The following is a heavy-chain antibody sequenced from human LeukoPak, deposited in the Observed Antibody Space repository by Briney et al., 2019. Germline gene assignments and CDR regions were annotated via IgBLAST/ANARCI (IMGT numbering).Heavy chain of an antibody. CDR3: AKSAGSSSYHYYMDV. Sequence: PGGSLRLSCAASGFTFDDYAMPWVRQAPGKGLEWVSGLSWNSGSIDYAGSVKGRFTISRDNAKNSLYLQMNSLRADDTALYYCAKSAGSSSYHYYMDVWGKGTPVTVSS. D-gene: IGHD2-15*01. CDR1: GFTFDDYA. CDR2: LSWNSGSI. V-gene: IGHV3-9*01. J-gene: IGHJ6*03.